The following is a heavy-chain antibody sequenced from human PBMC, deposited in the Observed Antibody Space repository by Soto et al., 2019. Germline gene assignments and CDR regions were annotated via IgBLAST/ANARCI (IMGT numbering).Heavy chain of an antibody. J-gene: IGHJ6*02. V-gene: IGHV4-39*01. CDR2: IYYSGST. Sequence: PSETLSLTCTVTGASVTSSTYYWGWIRQPPGKGLEWVGSIYYSGSTYYNPSLRSRVTTTVDTSKNQVSLKLTSVTAADTAVYYCANDYGDYKSYYAMDVWGQGTTVTVS. D-gene: IGHD4-17*01. CDR1: GASVTSSTYY. CDR3: ANDYGDYKSYYAMDV.